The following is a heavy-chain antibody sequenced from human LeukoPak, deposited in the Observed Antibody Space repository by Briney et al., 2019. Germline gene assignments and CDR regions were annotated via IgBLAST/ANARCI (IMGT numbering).Heavy chain of an antibody. CDR2: IYGSGDT. CDR3: AREGKYRYGYGYDHYYIDV. J-gene: IGHJ6*03. CDR1: GGSISNYF. V-gene: IGHV4-4*07. D-gene: IGHD5-18*01. Sequence: AETLSLTCSVSGGSISNYFWSWIRQSAGKRLEWIGGIYGSGDTNYNPSFKRQVTMSVDTSKSQVSLEMSSATAADTAVYFCAREGKYRYGYGYDHYYIDVWGKGTTVTISS.